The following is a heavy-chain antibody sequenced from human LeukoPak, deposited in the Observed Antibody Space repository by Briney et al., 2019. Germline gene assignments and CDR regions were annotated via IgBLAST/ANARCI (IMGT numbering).Heavy chain of an antibody. CDR1: GFTVSSNY. Sequence: GGSLRLSCAASGFTVSSNYMSRVRQAPGKGLEWVSVIYSGGSTYYADSVKGRFTISRDNSKNTQYLQMNSLRAEDTAVYYCARAPLDYYYYYMDVWGKGTTVTVSS. J-gene: IGHJ6*03. V-gene: IGHV3-53*01. CDR3: ARAPLDYYYYYMDV. CDR2: IYSGGST.